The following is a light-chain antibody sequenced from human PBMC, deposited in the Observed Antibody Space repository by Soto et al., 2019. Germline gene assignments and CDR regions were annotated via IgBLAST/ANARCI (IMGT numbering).Light chain of an antibody. J-gene: IGKJ5*01. V-gene: IGKV3D-20*02. CDR2: DAS. CDR1: QSVSSSD. CDR3: QQRSNWPPIT. Sequence: EIALTQSPGTLSLSPGERATLSCRAIQSVSSSDLACYQQIPGQAPGLLIYDASNRATGIPARFSGSGSGTDFTLTISSLEPEDFAVYYCQQRSNWPPITFGQGTRLEI.